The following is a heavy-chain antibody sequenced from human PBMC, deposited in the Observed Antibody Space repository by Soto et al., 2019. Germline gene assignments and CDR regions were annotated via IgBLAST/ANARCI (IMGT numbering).Heavy chain of an antibody. J-gene: IGHJ1*01. CDR1: GFTFSGSA. V-gene: IGHV3-73*01. CDR2: IRSKANSYAT. D-gene: IGHD4-17*01. Sequence: PGGSLRLSCAASGFTFSGSAMHWVRQASGKGLEWVGRIRSKANSYATAYAASVKGRFTISRDDSKNTAYLQMNSLKTEDTAVYYCTRLSPDYGDYLSFQHWGQGTLVTVSS. CDR3: TRLSPDYGDYLSFQH.